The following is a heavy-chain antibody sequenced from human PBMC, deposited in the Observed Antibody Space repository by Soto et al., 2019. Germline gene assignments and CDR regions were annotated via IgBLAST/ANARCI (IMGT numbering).Heavy chain of an antibody. CDR2: IDYSGST. V-gene: IGHV4-31*03. J-gene: IGHJ4*02. D-gene: IGHD5-18*01. CDR1: GCSISSGGYY. Sequence: TLSLTCTVSGCSISSGGYYWSWIRQHPGKGLEWIGYIDYSGSTYCNPSLKSRVTISVDTSKNQFSLRLSSVTAADTAVYYCARGHRGSSYGLDYWGQGPLVPVSS. CDR3: ARGHRGSSYGLDY.